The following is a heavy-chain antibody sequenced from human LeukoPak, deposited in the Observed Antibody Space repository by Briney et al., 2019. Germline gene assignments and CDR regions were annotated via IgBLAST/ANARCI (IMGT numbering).Heavy chain of an antibody. V-gene: IGHV1-2*02. J-gene: IGHJ5*02. CDR3: AKDPFDQMLPENWFDP. Sequence: ASVKVSCKASGYTFADYYIHWVRQAPGQALEWVGWMNPNSGDTNYARSLQGRVTMTRDTSISTAYMELSRLRFDDTAVYYCAKDPFDQMLPENWFDPWGQGTLVTVSS. CDR1: GYTFADYY. CDR2: MNPNSGDT. D-gene: IGHD2-2*01.